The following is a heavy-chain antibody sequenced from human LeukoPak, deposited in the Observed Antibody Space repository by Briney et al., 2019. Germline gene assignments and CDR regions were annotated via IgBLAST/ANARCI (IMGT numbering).Heavy chain of an antibody. CDR3: AKWGDYDILTGYYVSYF. CDR1: GFIFRNYA. Sequence: GASLRLSCAASGFIFRNYAMSWVRQAPGKGLEWVSAITATGDTTYYADSVKGRFTVSRDNSKNTLYVELNTLRAEDTAVYYCAKWGDYDILTGYYVSYFWGQGTLVSVSS. D-gene: IGHD3-9*01. V-gene: IGHV3-23*01. CDR2: ITATGDTT. J-gene: IGHJ4*02.